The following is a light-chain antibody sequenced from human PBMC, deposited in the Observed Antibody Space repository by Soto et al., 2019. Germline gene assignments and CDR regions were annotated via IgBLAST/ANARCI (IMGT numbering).Light chain of an antibody. J-gene: IGKJ1*01. CDR3: QQDYNLPWT. CDR1: QFMSSNY. Sequence: EIVMTQSPATLSLSPGDRATLSCRASQFMSSNYLSWYQQKPGQAPRLLIYGVSTRATGIPDRFSGSGSETDFTLTISSLQPEDFAVYYCQQDYNLPWTFGHGTKVDIK. V-gene: IGKV3D-7*01. CDR2: GVS.